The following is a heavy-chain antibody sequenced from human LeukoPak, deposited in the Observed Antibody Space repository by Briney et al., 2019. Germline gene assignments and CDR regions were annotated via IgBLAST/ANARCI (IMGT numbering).Heavy chain of an antibody. D-gene: IGHD6-13*01. J-gene: IGHJ4*02. CDR1: GGSINNYY. CDR3: AKASEVGRGYFDY. V-gene: IGHV4-59*08. CDR2: IYYSGTT. Sequence: PSETLSLTCTVSGGSINNYYWSWIRQPPGKGLEWIAYIYYSGTTKYNPSLKSRVTISVDTSKNQFSLRLTSVTAADTAVYYCAKASEVGRGYFDYWGQGTLVTVSS.